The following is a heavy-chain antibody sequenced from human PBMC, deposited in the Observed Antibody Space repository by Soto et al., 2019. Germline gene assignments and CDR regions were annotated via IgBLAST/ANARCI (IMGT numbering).Heavy chain of an antibody. Sequence: QVQLVQSGAEVKKPGASVKISCKASGYSFTDHYIHWIRQAPGQGLEWMGWIIPNYGGTKYAQKFQDRSNMTRDTSITTAYMDLSRLRSDDTAVYYCARGAFDRSGNYLAGWFDPWGQGTLVTVSS. V-gene: IGHV1-2*02. CDR3: ARGAFDRSGNYLAGWFDP. D-gene: IGHD3-22*01. J-gene: IGHJ5*02. CDR1: GYSFTDHY. CDR2: IIPNYGGT.